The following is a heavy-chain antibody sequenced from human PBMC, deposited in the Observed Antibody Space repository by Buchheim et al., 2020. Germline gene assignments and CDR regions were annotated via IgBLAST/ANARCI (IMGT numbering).Heavy chain of an antibody. V-gene: IGHV4-30-2*01. J-gene: IGHJ5*02. CDR1: GGSISSDTYS. CDR3: VRGGTSDWLDP. CDR2: IYHSGGT. Sequence: QLQLQESGSGLVKPSQTLSLTCAISGGSISSDTYSWSWIRQPPGKGLEWIGYIYHSGGTYYNPSLRSRVTISVDRSKNQFSLRLTSVTAADTAIYYCVRGGTSDWLDPWGRGTL.